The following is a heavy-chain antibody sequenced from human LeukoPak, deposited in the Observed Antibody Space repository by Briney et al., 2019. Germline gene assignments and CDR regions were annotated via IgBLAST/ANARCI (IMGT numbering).Heavy chain of an antibody. D-gene: IGHD3-22*01. CDR2: ISSSSSHT. CDR3: ARGEYYDSSGLFDY. J-gene: IGHJ4*02. CDR1: GFTFSTYN. V-gene: IGHV3-21*04. Sequence: PGGSLRLSCAASGFTFSTYNMNWVRQAPGKGLEWVSSISSSSSHTYYVDSVKGRFTISRDNTMNSLYLQMNSLRAEDTAVYYCARGEYYDSSGLFDYWGQGTLVTVSS.